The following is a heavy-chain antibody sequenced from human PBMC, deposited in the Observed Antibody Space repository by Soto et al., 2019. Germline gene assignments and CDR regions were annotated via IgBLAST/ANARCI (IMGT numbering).Heavy chain of an antibody. CDR1: GFTFSSYG. CDR2: ISYDGSNK. D-gene: IGHD3-22*01. Sequence: GGSLRLSCAASGFTFSSYGMHWVRQAPGKGLEWVAVISYDGSNKYYADSVKGRFTISRDNSKNTLYLQMNSLRAEDTAVYYCAKDLYDSSGYYYTWFDPWGQGTLVTAS. V-gene: IGHV3-30*18. J-gene: IGHJ5*02. CDR3: AKDLYDSSGYYYTWFDP.